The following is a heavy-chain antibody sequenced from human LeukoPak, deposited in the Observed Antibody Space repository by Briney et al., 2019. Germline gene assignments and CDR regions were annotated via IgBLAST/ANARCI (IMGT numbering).Heavy chain of an antibody. Sequence: GGSLRLSCAASGFTFSNYWMNWVRQAPGKGLVWVSRINSDGINTSYADSVKGRFTISRDNAKDTRNLQTNTLRAEDTAVYYCARDLGQYYDTSDNWFDPWGQGTLVTVSS. D-gene: IGHD3-22*01. V-gene: IGHV3-74*01. CDR1: GFTFSNYW. CDR2: INSDGINT. J-gene: IGHJ5*02. CDR3: ARDLGQYYDTSDNWFDP.